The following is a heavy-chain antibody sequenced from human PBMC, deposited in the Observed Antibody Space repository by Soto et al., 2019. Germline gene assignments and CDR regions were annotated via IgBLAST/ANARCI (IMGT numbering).Heavy chain of an antibody. V-gene: IGHV1-46*01. CDR3: ARGGHVVVATAALDY. Sequence: QVQLVQSGAEVKKPGASVKVSCKASGDTFTDYYIHWVRQAPGQGLEWMGTVNPSGGHTTYAQHFLGRMTRTGDKSPSPLYMELTSRISEDTAVYYGARGGHVVVATAALDYWGQGTLVTVSS. CDR1: GDTFTDYY. CDR2: VNPSGGHT. D-gene: IGHD2-21*02. J-gene: IGHJ4*02.